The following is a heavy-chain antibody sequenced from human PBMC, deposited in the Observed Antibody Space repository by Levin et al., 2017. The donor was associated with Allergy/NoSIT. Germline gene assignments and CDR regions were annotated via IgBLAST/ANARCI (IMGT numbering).Heavy chain of an antibody. D-gene: IGHD6-19*01. CDR1: GFILNNYA. V-gene: IGHV3-23*01. CDR2: ISGSGGDT. J-gene: IGHJ5*02. CDR3: ARLGVSVAGTLGWFDP. Sequence: GGSLRLSCAASGFILNNYAMTWVRQAPGKGLEWVSAISGSGGDTYYADSVKGRFTISRDNSKNPRDKSNDTLYLQMRSLKAEDTAVYYCARLGVSVAGTLGWFDPWGQGTLVTVSS.